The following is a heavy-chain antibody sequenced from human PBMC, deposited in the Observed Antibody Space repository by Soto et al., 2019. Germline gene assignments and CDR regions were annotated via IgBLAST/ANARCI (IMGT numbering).Heavy chain of an antibody. V-gene: IGHV3-74*01. CDR1: GFTFSSYW. J-gene: IGHJ4*02. D-gene: IGHD2-2*01. Sequence: EVQLVESGGGLVQPGGSLRLSCAASGFTFSSYWMHWVCQAPGKGLVWVSRINSDGSSTSYADSVKGRFTISRDNAKNTLYLQMNSLRAEDTAVYYCARDPTSGYCISTSCYPDYWGQGTLVTVSS. CDR3: ARDPTSGYCISTSCYPDY. CDR2: INSDGSST.